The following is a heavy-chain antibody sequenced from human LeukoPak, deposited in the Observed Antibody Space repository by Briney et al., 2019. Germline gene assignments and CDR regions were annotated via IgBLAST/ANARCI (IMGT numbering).Heavy chain of an antibody. D-gene: IGHD3-22*01. Sequence: GGSLRPSCTASGFTFSGYSMNWIRQAPGKGLEWVSSFGTRSTSIYHAGSVKGRFAISRDNAKNSLYLQMNSLRAEDTALYYCAREVSEGFDFWGQGTLVTVSS. CDR1: GFTFSGYS. J-gene: IGHJ4*02. CDR2: FGTRSTSI. CDR3: AREVSEGFDF. V-gene: IGHV3-21*01.